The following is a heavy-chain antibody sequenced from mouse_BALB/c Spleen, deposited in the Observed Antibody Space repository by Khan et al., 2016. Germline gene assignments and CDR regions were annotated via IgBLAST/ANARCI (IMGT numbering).Heavy chain of an antibody. CDR2: IHPGSGST. J-gene: IGHJ4*01. CDR1: GFTFTAYD. CDR3: TDCRNYDGYYVELAY. D-gene: IGHD2-3*01. Sequence: QVQLQQSGAELVRPGASLKLSCKASGFTFTAYDMHWVKQTPVHGLEWIGTIHPGSGSTAYTPKYKGKATLSADNSSSTAYSELSSMTSNESAVYYCTDCRNYDGYYVELAYWGQGTPVTVSA. V-gene: IGHV1-15*01.